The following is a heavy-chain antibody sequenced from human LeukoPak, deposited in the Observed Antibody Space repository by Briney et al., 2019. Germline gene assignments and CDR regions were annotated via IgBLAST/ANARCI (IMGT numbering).Heavy chain of an antibody. Sequence: PSETLSLTCAVHGGSFSGFHRNWIRQPPGKGREWMWDINHSVSTHYNPSLTSRVTISVDRSKDQFSLELTSVTAADTAGYYCARRTLYGDYIDYWGQGALVSVSS. CDR1: GGSFSGFH. V-gene: IGHV4-34*01. D-gene: IGHD4-17*01. CDR3: ARRTLYGDYIDY. CDR2: INHSVST. J-gene: IGHJ4*02.